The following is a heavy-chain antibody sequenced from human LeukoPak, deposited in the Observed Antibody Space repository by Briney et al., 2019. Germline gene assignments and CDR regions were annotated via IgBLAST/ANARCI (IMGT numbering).Heavy chain of an antibody. CDR3: ARDTSSITSAMDV. D-gene: IGHD3-10*01. Sequence: ASVKVSCKASGYTFTNYGISWVRQAPGQRLEWMGLVSAYNVNTKYEQKFQRRVTMTTDTSTTTAYMELRSLRSDDTAVYYCARDTSSITSAMDVWGQGTTVTVSS. CDR2: VSAYNVNT. CDR1: GYTFTNYG. J-gene: IGHJ6*02. V-gene: IGHV1-18*01.